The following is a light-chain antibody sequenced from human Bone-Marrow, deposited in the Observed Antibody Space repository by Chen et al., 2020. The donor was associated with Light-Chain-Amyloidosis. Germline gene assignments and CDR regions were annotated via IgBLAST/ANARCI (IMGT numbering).Light chain of an antibody. CDR2: RDT. V-gene: IGLV3-25*03. CDR1: DLPTKY. Sequence: SYELTQPPSVIVSPGQTARITCSGDDLPTKYAYWYQQKPGQAPVLVIHRDTERPSGISVRFSGSRSGTTATLTISVVQAEDAADYHCQSADSSGTYEVIFGGGTKLTVL. CDR3: QSADSSGTYEVI. J-gene: IGLJ2*01.